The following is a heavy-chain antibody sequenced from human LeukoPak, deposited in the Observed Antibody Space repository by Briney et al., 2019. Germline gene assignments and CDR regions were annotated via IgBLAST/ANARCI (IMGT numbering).Heavy chain of an antibody. V-gene: IGHV3-15*01. CDR3: TPEDWNQRFDP. CDR1: GFTFSNAW. Sequence: GGSLRLSCAASGFTFSNAWMSWVRQAPGKGLGWVGRIKSKTDGGTTDYAAPVKGRFTISRDDSKNTLYLQMNSLKTEDTAVYYCTPEDWNQRFDPWGQGTLVTVSS. CDR2: IKSKTDGGTT. D-gene: IGHD1-1*01. J-gene: IGHJ5*02.